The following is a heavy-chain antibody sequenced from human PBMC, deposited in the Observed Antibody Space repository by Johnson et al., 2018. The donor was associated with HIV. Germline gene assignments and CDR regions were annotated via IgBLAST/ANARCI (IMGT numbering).Heavy chain of an antibody. CDR1: GFAFSNAW. CDR2: IKSKTDGGTT. D-gene: IGHD2-2*01. J-gene: IGHJ3*02. CDR3: ARRSITSDGFDI. Sequence: VHLVESGGGLVKPGGSLRLSCAASGFAFSNAWMSWVRQAPGKGLEWVGRIKSKTDGGTTDYAAPVKGRFTLSRDDSKNMLHLQMNSLKTEDTAVYYCARRSITSDGFDIWGQGTMVTVSS. V-gene: IGHV3-15*01.